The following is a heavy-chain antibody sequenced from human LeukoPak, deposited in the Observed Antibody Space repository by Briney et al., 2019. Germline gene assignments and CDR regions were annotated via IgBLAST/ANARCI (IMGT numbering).Heavy chain of an antibody. CDR2: ISYDGSNK. J-gene: IGHJ4*02. CDR1: GFTFSSYA. CDR3: ARSSWGYQLLEGFDY. D-gene: IGHD2-2*01. V-gene: IGHV3-30-3*01. Sequence: GGSLRLSCAASGFTFSSYAMHWVRQAPGKGLEWVAVISYDGSNKYYADSVKGRFTISRDNSKNTLYLQMNSLRAEDTAVYYCARSSWGYQLLEGFDYWGQGTLVTVSS.